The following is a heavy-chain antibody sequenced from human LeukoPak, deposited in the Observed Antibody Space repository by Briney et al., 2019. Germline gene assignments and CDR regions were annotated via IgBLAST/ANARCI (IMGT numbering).Heavy chain of an antibody. CDR3: ARDYVANYDFWSGCWWVNPSDY. D-gene: IGHD3-3*01. Sequence: GGSLRLSCAASGFTFSSYAMHWVRQAPGRGLEWVAVISYDGSNKYYADSVKGRFTISRDNSKNTLYLQMNSLRAEDTAVYYCARDYVANYDFWSGCWWVNPSDYWGQGTLVTVSS. CDR2: ISYDGSNK. J-gene: IGHJ4*02. V-gene: IGHV3-30-3*01. CDR1: GFTFSSYA.